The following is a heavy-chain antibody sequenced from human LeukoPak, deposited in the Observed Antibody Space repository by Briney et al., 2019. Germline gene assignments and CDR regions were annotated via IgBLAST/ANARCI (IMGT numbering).Heavy chain of an antibody. CDR3: ARHVRWGFRLLNYFDY. CDR2: INHSGST. J-gene: IGHJ4*02. CDR1: GGSFSGYY. V-gene: IGHV4-34*01. D-gene: IGHD3-10*02. Sequence: KPSETLSLTCAVYGGSFSGYYWSWIRQPPGKGLEWIGEINHSGSTNSNPSLKSRVTISVDTSKNQFSLKLSSVTAADTAVFYCARHVRWGFRLLNYFDYWGQGTLVTVSS.